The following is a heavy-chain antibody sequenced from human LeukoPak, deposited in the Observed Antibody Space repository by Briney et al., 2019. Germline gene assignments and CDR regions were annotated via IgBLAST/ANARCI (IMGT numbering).Heavy chain of an antibody. J-gene: IGHJ3*02. Sequence: GGSLRLSCAASGFPFSSYSMNWVRQAPGKGLEWVSYISSSSSTIYYADSVKGRFTISRDNAKNSLYLKMNSLRAEDTAVYYCARDGVESSSPHDAFDIWGQGTMVTVSS. CDR3: ARDGVESSSPHDAFDI. CDR1: GFPFSSYS. CDR2: ISSSSSTI. V-gene: IGHV3-48*01. D-gene: IGHD6-13*01.